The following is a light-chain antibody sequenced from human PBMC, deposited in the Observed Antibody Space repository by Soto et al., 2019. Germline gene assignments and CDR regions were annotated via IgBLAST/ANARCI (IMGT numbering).Light chain of an antibody. J-gene: IGKJ1*01. CDR3: QQYYSYPA. V-gene: IGKV1-8*01. CDR2: AAS. Sequence: AIRMTQSPSSLSASTGDRVTIAFRASQGISSYLAWYQQKPGKAPKLLIYAASTLQSGVPSRSSGSGSGTDFTLTISCLQSEDFATYYCQQYYSYPAFGQGTKVDIK. CDR1: QGISSY.